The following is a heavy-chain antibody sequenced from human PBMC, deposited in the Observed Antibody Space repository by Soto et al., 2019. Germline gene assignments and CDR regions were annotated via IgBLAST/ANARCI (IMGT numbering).Heavy chain of an antibody. V-gene: IGHV1-69*02. CDR2: IIPILGIA. CDR3: ARYYYYDSSGYYSPPAEYFQH. J-gene: IGHJ1*01. Sequence: ASVKVSCKASGGTFSSYTISWVRQAPGEGLEWMGRIIPILGIANYAQKFQGRVTITADKSTSTAYMELSSLRCEDTAVYYCARYYYYDSSGYYSPPAEYFQHWGQGTLVTVSS. CDR1: GGTFSSYT. D-gene: IGHD3-22*01.